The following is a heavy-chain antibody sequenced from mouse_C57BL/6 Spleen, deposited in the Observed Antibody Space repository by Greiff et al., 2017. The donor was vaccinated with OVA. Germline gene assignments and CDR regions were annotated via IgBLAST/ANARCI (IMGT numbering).Heavy chain of an antibody. Sequence: EVKLVESGGGLVKPGGSLKLSCAASGFTFSDYGMHWVRQAPEKGLEWVAYISSGSSTIYYADTVKGRFTISRDTAKNTLFLQMTILRSEDTAMYYCARIGVYDGYYWGQGTTLTVSS. CDR2: ISSGSSTI. J-gene: IGHJ2*01. CDR1: GFTFSDYG. V-gene: IGHV5-17*01. CDR3: ARIGVYDGYY. D-gene: IGHD2-3*01.